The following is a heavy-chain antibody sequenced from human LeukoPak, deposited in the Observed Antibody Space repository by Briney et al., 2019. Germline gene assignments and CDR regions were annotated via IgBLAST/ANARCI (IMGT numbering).Heavy chain of an antibody. CDR2: VNRDGSET. Sequence: GGSLRLSCAASGFALSSHWMTWVRQVPGRGPEWVANVNRDGSETYYLDSVKGRFTISKDNAKNSLYLQMNSLRAEDTAVYYCARERDYGDYAGDYWGQGTLVTVSS. J-gene: IGHJ4*02. D-gene: IGHD4-17*01. CDR1: GFALSSHW. V-gene: IGHV3-7*03. CDR3: ARERDYGDYAGDY.